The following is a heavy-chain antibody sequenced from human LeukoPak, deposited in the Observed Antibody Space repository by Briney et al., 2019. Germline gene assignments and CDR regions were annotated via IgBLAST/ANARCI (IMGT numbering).Heavy chain of an antibody. D-gene: IGHD3-22*01. J-gene: IGHJ4*02. Sequence: SETLSLTCTVSGGSISRGGYYWSWIRQHPGKGLEWIGYIYYSGSTYYNPSLKSRVTISVDTSKNQFSLKLSSVTAADTAVYYCARVAVGYSFDYWGQGTLVTVSS. CDR3: ARVAVGYSFDY. CDR1: GGSISRGGYY. CDR2: IYYSGST. V-gene: IGHV4-31*03.